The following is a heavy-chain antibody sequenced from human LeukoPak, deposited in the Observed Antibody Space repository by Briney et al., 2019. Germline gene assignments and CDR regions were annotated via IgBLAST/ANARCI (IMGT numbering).Heavy chain of an antibody. V-gene: IGHV3-21*01. J-gene: IGHJ4*02. CDR2: ISSSTIYT. CDR1: GFTFNSFS. CDR3: AKVPDYYGSGRYH. D-gene: IGHD3-10*01. Sequence: GGSLRLSCAASGFTFNSFSMNWVRQAPGKGLEWVSSISSSTIYTYYADSVKGRFTISRDDAKNSLYLQMNSLRAEDTAVYYCAKVPDYYGSGRYHWGQGTLVTVSS.